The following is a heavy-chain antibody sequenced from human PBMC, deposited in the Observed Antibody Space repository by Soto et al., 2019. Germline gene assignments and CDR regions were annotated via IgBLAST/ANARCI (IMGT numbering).Heavy chain of an antibody. Sequence: PSETLTLTCTVSVGSVSSDSCYWIWIRPRPGKGLEWIGYIYESGSTNYNPSLQSPVTISVDTTKNQFSLKLRSATAADTAVYYCAGFGGDEDELDYYDDGMVGWVQGNTVAVAS. D-gene: IGHD3-16*01. CDR3: AGFGGDEDELDYYDDGMVG. CDR2: IYESGST. V-gene: IGHV4-61*01. J-gene: IGHJ6*01. CDR1: VGSVSSDSCY.